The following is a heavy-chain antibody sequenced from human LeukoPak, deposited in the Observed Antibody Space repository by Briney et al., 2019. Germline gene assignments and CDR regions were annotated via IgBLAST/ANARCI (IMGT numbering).Heavy chain of an antibody. CDR2: VYYSGST. Sequence: SETLSLTCTVSGGSISSYYWSWIRQPPGKGLEWIGYVYYSGSTNYNPSLKSRVTISVDTSKNQFSLKLSSVTAADTAVYYCARDRLQLQSWGQGTLVTVSS. J-gene: IGHJ5*02. D-gene: IGHD1-1*01. V-gene: IGHV4-59*01. CDR3: ARDRLQLQS. CDR1: GGSISSYY.